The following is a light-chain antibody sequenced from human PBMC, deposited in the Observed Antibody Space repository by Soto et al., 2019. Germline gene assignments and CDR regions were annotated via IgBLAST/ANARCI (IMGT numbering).Light chain of an antibody. CDR3: SSYTSSSTLGYV. J-gene: IGLJ1*01. CDR2: DVS. Sequence: QSVLTQPASVSGSPGQSITISCTGTSSDVGGYNYVSWYQQHPGKAPKLMIYDVSNRPSGVSNRFSGSKSGNTASLTISGLQVEDEADYYCSSYTSSSTLGYVFGTGTKVTVL. CDR1: SSDVGGYNY. V-gene: IGLV2-14*01.